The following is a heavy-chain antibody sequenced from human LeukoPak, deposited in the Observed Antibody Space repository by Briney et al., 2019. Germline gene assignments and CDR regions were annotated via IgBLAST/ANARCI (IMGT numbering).Heavy chain of an antibody. J-gene: IGHJ5*02. CDR2: TYYRSTWYN. CDR3: ARRLTQYDCFDP. Sequence: SQTLSLTCAISGDSVSSNSVTWNWIRQSPSRGLEWLGRTYYRSTWYNDYAVSVRGRITVNPDTSKNPFSLHLNSVTPEDTAVYYCARRLTQYDCFDPWGQGILLTVSS. V-gene: IGHV6-1*01. CDR1: GDSVSSNSVT. D-gene: IGHD2-2*01.